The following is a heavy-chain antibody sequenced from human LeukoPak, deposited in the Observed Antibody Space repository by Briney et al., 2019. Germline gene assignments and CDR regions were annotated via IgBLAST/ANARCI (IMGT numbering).Heavy chain of an antibody. CDR1: VYTFTGYY. Sequence: GASVKVSCKTSVYTFTGYYMHWVRQAPGQGLEWMGWINPSNGDTNYAQKFQGRVTMTRDTSISTAYMELSRLRSDDTAVYYCAGVSLGIYWYYALWGRGTLVTVSS. CDR3: AGVSLGIYWYYAL. CDR2: INPSNGDT. D-gene: IGHD1-14*01. V-gene: IGHV1-2*02. J-gene: IGHJ2*01.